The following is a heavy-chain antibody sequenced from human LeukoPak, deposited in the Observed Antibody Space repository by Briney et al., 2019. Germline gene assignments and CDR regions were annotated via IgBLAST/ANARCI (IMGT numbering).Heavy chain of an antibody. Sequence: GASVKVSCKASGYTFTTYGLSWVRQAPGQGLEWLGWISTYDDNIKYAQSLQGRLTLTIDTSTSTAYMELRSLTSDDTAVYYCARETYSNILTGTDYWGPGTPVTVSS. V-gene: IGHV1-18*01. CDR1: GYTFTTYG. CDR2: ISTYDDNI. D-gene: IGHD3-9*01. CDR3: ARETYSNILTGTDY. J-gene: IGHJ4*02.